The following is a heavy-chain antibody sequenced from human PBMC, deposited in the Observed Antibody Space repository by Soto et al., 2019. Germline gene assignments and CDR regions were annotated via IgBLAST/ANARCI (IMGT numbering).Heavy chain of an antibody. Sequence: QVQLQQWGAGLLKPSETLSLTCAVYGGSFSGYYWSWIRQPPGKGLEWIREINHSGSTNYHPSLKGRVTISVDTSKTQFSLKLSSVPAAVTAVYYCARGSIRYLRRGVFDYWGQGTLVTVSS. D-gene: IGHD1-20*01. J-gene: IGHJ4*02. CDR3: ARGSIRYLRRGVFDY. CDR2: INHSGST. CDR1: GGSFSGYY. V-gene: IGHV4-34*01.